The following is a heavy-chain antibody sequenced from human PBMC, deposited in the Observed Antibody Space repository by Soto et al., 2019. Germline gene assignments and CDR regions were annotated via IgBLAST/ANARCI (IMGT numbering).Heavy chain of an antibody. D-gene: IGHD2-15*01. CDR2: ISAYNGNT. Sequence: QVQLVQSGAEVKKPGASVKVSCKASGYTFTSYGISWVRQAPGQGLEWMGWISAYNGNTNYAQKLQGRVTMTTDTATRTAYMELRSLRSDDTAVYYCARDDIVVVVAALGHFDIWGQGTMVTVSS. J-gene: IGHJ3*02. CDR1: GYTFTSYG. V-gene: IGHV1-18*01. CDR3: ARDDIVVVVAALGHFDI.